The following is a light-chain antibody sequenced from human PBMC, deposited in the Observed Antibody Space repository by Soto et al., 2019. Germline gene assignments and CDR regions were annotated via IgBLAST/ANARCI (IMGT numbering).Light chain of an antibody. CDR2: AAS. CDR3: QQSYSTPLT. Sequence: DIQVTQSPSSLSASVGDRVTITCRASQSITNYLNWYQQKPGKAPKFLIYAASNLQSGVPSRFSGSGSGTDFTLTISKLQPEDFATYYCQQSYSTPLTFGGGTKVEIK. CDR1: QSITNY. V-gene: IGKV1-39*01. J-gene: IGKJ4*01.